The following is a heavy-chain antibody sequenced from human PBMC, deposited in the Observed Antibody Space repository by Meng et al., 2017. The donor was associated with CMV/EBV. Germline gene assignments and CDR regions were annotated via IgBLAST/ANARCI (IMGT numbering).Heavy chain of an antibody. CDR3: ARGRPQGNYDFWSGVYYCGMDV. V-gene: IGHV1-18*01. D-gene: IGHD3-3*01. Sequence: ASVTVSCKASGYTFTSYGISWVRQAPGQGLEWMGWISAYNGNTNYAQKLQGRVTMTTDTSTSTAYMELRSLRSDGTAVYYCARGRPQGNYDFWSGVYYCGMDVWGQGTTVTVSS. CDR1: GYTFTSYG. J-gene: IGHJ6*02. CDR2: ISAYNGNT.